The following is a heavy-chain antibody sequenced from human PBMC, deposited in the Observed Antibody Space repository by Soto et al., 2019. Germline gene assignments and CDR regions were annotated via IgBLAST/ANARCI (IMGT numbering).Heavy chain of an antibody. CDR2: IKQDGSEQ. Sequence: GGSLRLSCAASGFTFSSYWMSWVRQAPGKGLEWVANIKQDGSEQYYVDSVKGRFAVSRDNAKNSLYLQMNSLRAEDTAVYYCAREGWPFDYWGQGTLVTVSS. J-gene: IGHJ4*02. V-gene: IGHV3-7*01. CDR3: AREGWPFDY. CDR1: GFTFSSYW.